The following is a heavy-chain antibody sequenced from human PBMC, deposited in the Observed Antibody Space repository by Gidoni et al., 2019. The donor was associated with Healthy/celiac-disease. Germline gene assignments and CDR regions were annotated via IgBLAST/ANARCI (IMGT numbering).Heavy chain of an antibody. D-gene: IGHD3-10*01. CDR2: FKSKTDGGTT. J-gene: IGHJ4*02. CDR3: TTGPHLLLRWFGEPYQREDY. CDR1: GFTCSNYW. V-gene: IGHV3-15*01. Sequence: EVQLVESGGGLVKPGGPLRLSCAASGFTCSNYWMSWVRQAPGKGLECVGRFKSKTDGGTTDYAAPVKGRFTISRDDSKNTLYLQMNSLKTEDTAVYYCTTGPHLLLRWFGEPYQREDYWGQGTLVTVSS.